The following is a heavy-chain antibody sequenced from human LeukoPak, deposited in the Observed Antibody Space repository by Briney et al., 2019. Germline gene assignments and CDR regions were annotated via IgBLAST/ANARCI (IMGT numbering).Heavy chain of an antibody. CDR3: ARGRPSGWTHYFDS. D-gene: IGHD6-19*01. J-gene: IGHJ4*02. V-gene: IGHV1-2*02. CDR1: GYTFTGYY. CDR2: INPNSGGT. Sequence: ASVKVSCKASGYTFTGYYMHWVRHAPGQGLEWMGWINPNSGGTNYAQKFQGRVTMTRDTSISTAYMELSRLRSDDTAVYYCARGRPSGWTHYFDSWGQGTLVTVSS.